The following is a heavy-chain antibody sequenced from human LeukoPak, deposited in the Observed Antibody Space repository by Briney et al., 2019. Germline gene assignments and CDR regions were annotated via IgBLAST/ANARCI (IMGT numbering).Heavy chain of an antibody. CDR2: INWNGGST. V-gene: IGHV3-20*04. J-gene: IGHJ3*02. CDR3: ARATDAFDI. CDR1: GLTFDVFG. Sequence: PGGSLGLSGAAPGLTFDVFGRSGVRQPPGKGLGWVSGINWNGGSTGYADSVKGRFTISRDNAKNSLYLQMNSLRAEDTALYYCARATDAFDIWGQGTMVTVSS.